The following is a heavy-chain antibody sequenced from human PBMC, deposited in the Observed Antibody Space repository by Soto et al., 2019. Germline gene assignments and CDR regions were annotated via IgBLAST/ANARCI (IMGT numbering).Heavy chain of an antibody. D-gene: IGHD3-16*02. CDR1: GDSLSTYY. J-gene: IGHJ4*02. V-gene: IGHV4-4*07. CDR2: IHDTGRT. CDR3: ARESVSGTYRFDS. Sequence: SETLSLTCTVSGDSLSTYYWSWIRQPAGERLEWIGRIHDTGRTNYNPSLKSRVTMSVDASKNQFSLRVNSVTAADTAVYYCARESVSGTYRFDSWGQGTLVTVSS.